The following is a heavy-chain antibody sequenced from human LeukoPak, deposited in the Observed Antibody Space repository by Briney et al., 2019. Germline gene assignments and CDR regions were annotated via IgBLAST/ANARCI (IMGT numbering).Heavy chain of an antibody. Sequence: GGSLRLSCAASGFTFSNYWMHWVRQAPGKGLVWVSRIKSDGTSINYADSVRGRFTISRDNSKNTLYLQMSSLRAEDTAVYYCAKKVSSTWNGAYDYWGQGTLVTVSS. CDR1: GFTFSNYW. J-gene: IGHJ4*02. D-gene: IGHD6-13*01. CDR2: IKSDGTSI. CDR3: AKKVSSTWNGAYDY. V-gene: IGHV3-74*01.